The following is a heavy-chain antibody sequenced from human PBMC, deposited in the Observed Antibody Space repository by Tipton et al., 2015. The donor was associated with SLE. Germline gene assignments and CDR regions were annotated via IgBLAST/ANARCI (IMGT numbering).Heavy chain of an antibody. V-gene: IGHV3-9*01. CDR3: VKSRDYYDILTGFFDQ. CDR1: GFTFSSYA. D-gene: IGHD3-9*01. CDR2: VSRQSGSI. J-gene: IGHJ4*02. Sequence: SLRLSCAASGFTFSSYAMSWVRQAPGKGLEWVAGVSRQSGSIGYGESVKGRFTISRDNAQNIVYLQMRSLTRDDTALYFCVKSRDYYDILTGFFDQWGQGALVTVSS.